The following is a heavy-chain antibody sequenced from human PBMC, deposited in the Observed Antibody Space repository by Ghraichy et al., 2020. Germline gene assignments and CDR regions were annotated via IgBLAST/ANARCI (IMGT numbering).Heavy chain of an antibody. D-gene: IGHD3-3*01. CDR2: INNDGSSI. CDR1: GFTFSSYW. J-gene: IGHJ4*02. CDR3: ARDGVDFWPIDY. V-gene: IGHV3-74*01. Sequence: GGSLRLSCAASGFTFSSYWMHWVRQAPGRGLVWVSRINNDGSSIGYADSVKGRFTISRDNAKNTLFLQMNSLRAEDTAVYYCARDGVDFWPIDYWGQGTLVTVSS.